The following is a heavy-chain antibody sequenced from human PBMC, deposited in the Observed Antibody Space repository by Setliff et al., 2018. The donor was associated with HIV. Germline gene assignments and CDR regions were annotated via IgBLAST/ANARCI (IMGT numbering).Heavy chain of an antibody. CDR2: ISSSDSSI. J-gene: IGHJ6*02. D-gene: IGHD2-15*01. V-gene: IGHV3-48*01. CDR1: GFSFSTYN. Sequence: PGGSLRLSCAASGFSFSTYNMNWVRQAPGKGLEWVSHISSSDSSIYYADSVKGRFTISRDNSKNTLYLQMNSLRVEDTAVYYCAKDVCSGAYCYAYYYYGMDVWGQGTMVTVSS. CDR3: AKDVCSGAYCYAYYYYGMDV.